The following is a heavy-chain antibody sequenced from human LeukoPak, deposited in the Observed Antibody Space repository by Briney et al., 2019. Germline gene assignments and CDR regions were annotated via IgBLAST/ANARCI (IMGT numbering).Heavy chain of an antibody. J-gene: IGHJ3*01. Sequence: PSETLSLTCAAHGAPFSGYSWSWIRQPPGKGLEWIGEVDYGGTTNFNASRKSRLTISRDTSKKQFSLKVRSVAAADTALYYCARILGTELARGPLATAGRPRAFDLWGQGTMVTVSS. V-gene: IGHV4-34*01. CDR2: VDYGGTT. CDR1: GAPFSGYS. CDR3: ARILGTELARGPLATAGRPRAFDL. D-gene: IGHD6-25*01.